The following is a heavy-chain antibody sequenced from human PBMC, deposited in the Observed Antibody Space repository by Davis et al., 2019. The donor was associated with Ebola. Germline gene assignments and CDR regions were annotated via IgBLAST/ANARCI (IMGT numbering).Heavy chain of an antibody. D-gene: IGHD3-16*01. CDR1: GYTFTSYG. V-gene: IGHV1-2*02. CDR2: INPNSGGT. J-gene: IGHJ6*02. CDR3: ARDEVLIPFNYYGFDA. Sequence: ASVKVSCKASGYTFTSYGISWVRQAPGQGLEWMAWINPNSGGTKYAQKFQGRVSITRDASITTAYMELSRLTFDDTAVYYCARDEVLIPFNYYGFDAWGQGTTVTVSS.